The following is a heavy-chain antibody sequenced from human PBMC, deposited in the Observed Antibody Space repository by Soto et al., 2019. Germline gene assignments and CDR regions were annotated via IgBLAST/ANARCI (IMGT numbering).Heavy chain of an antibody. CDR3: ARGDRVAFDL. J-gene: IGHJ3*01. CDR2: IHSDGSST. Sequence: EVQLVESGEGLVRPGGSLRLCCAASGFTFSYYWMHWVRQAPGKGLVWVSRIHSDGSSTTYADFVKGRFIISRDNARNTVDLQMNSVRVEDTAVFYCARGDRVAFDLWGQGTVVTVSS. CDR1: GFTFSYYW. V-gene: IGHV3-74*01.